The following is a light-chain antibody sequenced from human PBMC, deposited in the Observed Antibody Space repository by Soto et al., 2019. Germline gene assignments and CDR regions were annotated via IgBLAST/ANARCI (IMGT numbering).Light chain of an antibody. J-gene: IGKJ1*01. V-gene: IGKV3-11*01. Sequence: EIVLTQPPATLSLSPGERASLSCRASQSVSTYLAWYQQKPGQVPRLLIYDASNRATGIPARFSGSGSGTDFTLTITSLEPEDFAVYYCQQRSIWPWTFGQGTKVDIK. CDR3: QQRSIWPWT. CDR2: DAS. CDR1: QSVSTY.